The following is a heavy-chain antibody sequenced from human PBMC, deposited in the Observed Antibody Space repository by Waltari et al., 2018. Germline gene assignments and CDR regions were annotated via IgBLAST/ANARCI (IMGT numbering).Heavy chain of an antibody. CDR2: SHNDGST. D-gene: IGHD3-22*01. CDR1: GFSVSGNY. J-gene: IGHJ3*01. Sequence: QMEETGGGLAQPGGSLKVACKVSGFSVSGNYVTWVRQAPGKGLEWLGVSHNDGSTYYADSVEGRFIISRDTSKNIVYLQMNSLTIDDTAVYFCARVLVLTFVTGEGLDVWGRGTVVAVSS. CDR3: ARVLVLTFVTGEGLDV. V-gene: IGHV3-66*02.